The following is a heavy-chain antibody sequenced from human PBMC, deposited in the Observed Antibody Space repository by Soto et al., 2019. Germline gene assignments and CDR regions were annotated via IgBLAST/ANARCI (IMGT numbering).Heavy chain of an antibody. CDR1: GGTFSSYA. CDR2: IIPIFGTA. J-gene: IGHJ6*02. D-gene: IGHD4-17*01. CDR3: ARVTPTPRYYYYYGMDV. Sequence: QVQLVQSGAEVKKPGSSVKVSCKASGGTFSSYAISWVRQAPGQGLDWMGGIIPIFGTANYAQKFQSRVTITADESTSTAYMELSSVRSEDTAVYYCARVTPTPRYYYYYGMDVWGQGTTVTVSS. V-gene: IGHV1-69*01.